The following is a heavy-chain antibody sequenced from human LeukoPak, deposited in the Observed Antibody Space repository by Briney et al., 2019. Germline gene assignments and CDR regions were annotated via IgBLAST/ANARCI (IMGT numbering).Heavy chain of an antibody. D-gene: IGHD4-17*01. CDR1: GYSFTSYW. CDR3: ARLGIGLTVTTSLGAFDI. Sequence: GESLKISCKGSGYSFTSYWIGWVRQMPGKGLEWMGIIYPGDSDTRYSPSFQGQVTISADKSISTAYLQWSSLKASDTAMYYCARLGIGLTVTTSLGAFDIWGQGTMVTVSS. V-gene: IGHV5-51*01. J-gene: IGHJ3*02. CDR2: IYPGDSDT.